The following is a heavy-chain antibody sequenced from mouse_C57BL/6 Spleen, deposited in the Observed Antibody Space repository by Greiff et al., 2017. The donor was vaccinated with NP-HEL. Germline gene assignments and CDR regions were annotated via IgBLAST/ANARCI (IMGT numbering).Heavy chain of an antibody. D-gene: IGHD2-5*01. CDR3: ARENYSNYGGAMDY. CDR2: ISDGGGYT. J-gene: IGHJ4*01. Sequence: EVKVVESGGGLVKPGGSLKLSCAASGFTFSSYAMSWVRQTPEKRLEWVATISDGGGYTYYPDNVKGRFTISRDNAKNNLYLQMSHLKSEDTAMYYCARENYSNYGGAMDYWGQGTSVTVSS. CDR1: GFTFSSYA. V-gene: IGHV5-4*01.